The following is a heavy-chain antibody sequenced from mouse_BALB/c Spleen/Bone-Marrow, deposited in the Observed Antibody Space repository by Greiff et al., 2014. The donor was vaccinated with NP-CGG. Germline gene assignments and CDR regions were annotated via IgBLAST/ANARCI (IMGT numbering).Heavy chain of an antibody. CDR3: ASAYYRYAMDY. Sequence: VMLVESGPGLVQPSQSLSITCTVSGFSLTSHGVHWIRQPPGKGLEWLGVIWSGGSTDYNAAFISRLSIRKDNSKSQVFFIMNSLQADDTAIYYCASAYYRYAMDYWGQGTSVTVSS. D-gene: IGHD2-14*01. CDR2: IWSGGST. V-gene: IGHV2-4*02. CDR1: GFSLTSHG. J-gene: IGHJ4*01.